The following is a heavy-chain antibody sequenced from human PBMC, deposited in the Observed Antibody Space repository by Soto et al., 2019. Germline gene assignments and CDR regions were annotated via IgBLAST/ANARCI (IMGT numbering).Heavy chain of an antibody. V-gene: IGHV4-59*01. CDR1: DGSISTYY. CDR2: IYYSGST. CDR3: ARTTSLRYSSSRYGFDY. J-gene: IGHJ4*02. D-gene: IGHD6-13*01. Sequence: SETLGLTCTFSDGSISTYYWSWIRQPPGRGLEWIGFIYYSGSTSYNTSLKGRVTISLDTSKTQFSLKLSSVTAADTAMYYCARTTSLRYSSSRYGFDYWGQGTLVTVSS.